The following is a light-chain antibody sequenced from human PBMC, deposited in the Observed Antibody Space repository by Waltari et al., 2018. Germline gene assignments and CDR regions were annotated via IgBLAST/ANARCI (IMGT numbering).Light chain of an antibody. J-gene: IGKJ3*01. CDR2: AAS. CDR3: QQYNSYPIT. Sequence: DIQMTQSPSSLSTSVGDRVTITCRASQDISNYLAWFQQKPGKAPKSLISAASSLQSGVPSKFSGSGSGTDFTLTISSLQAEDFATYYCQQYNSYPITFGPGTKVDI. CDR1: QDISNY. V-gene: IGKV1-16*02.